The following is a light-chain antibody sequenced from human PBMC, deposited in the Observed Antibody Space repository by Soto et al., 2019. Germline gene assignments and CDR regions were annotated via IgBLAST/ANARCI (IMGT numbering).Light chain of an antibody. V-gene: IGLV2-23*02. CDR2: EVT. CDR3: CSYAGSNSYV. CDR1: SSDVGSYNL. Sequence: QSVLTQPASVSVSPGQSITISCTGVSSDVGSYNLVSWYQQHAGEVPQLIIYEVTKRPSGVSNRFSGSKSGNTASLTISGLQTEDEADYYCCSYAGSNSYVFGTGTKVTVL. J-gene: IGLJ1*01.